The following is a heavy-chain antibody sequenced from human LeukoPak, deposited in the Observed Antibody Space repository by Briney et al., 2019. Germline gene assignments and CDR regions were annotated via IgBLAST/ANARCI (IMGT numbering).Heavy chain of an antibody. D-gene: IGHD3-10*01. CDR1: GFTFSSCG. J-gene: IGHJ6*03. CDR2: LSDSGGST. CDR3: AKGGAVSSKSITMIRGARRYYYYMDV. Sequence: GGSLRLSCAVSGFTFSSCGMSWVRQAPGKGLEWVSALSDSGGSTFYADSGKGRFTISRDNSKNTLYLQMNRLRAEDTAVYYCAKGGAVSSKSITMIRGARRYYYYMDVWGKGTTVTISS. V-gene: IGHV3-23*01.